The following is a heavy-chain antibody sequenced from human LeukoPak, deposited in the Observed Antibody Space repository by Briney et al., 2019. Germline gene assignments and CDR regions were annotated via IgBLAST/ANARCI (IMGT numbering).Heavy chain of an antibody. Sequence: SETLSFTGSGSGGSISDDFWTWIRRRPGKGLEGIGYIHHSGTTNYNTPIKSRATISVETSQQQFPLKRSSVTGEDTAVYYCASRRGYSLLIASWGQGTLATVSS. CDR1: GGSISDDF. J-gene: IGHJ4*02. V-gene: IGHV4-59*01. D-gene: IGHD5-18*01. CDR2: IHHSGTT. CDR3: ASRRGYSLLIAS.